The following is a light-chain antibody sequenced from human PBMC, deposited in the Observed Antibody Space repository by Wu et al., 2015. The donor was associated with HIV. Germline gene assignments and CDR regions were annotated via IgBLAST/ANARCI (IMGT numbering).Light chain of an antibody. J-gene: IGKJ2*03. V-gene: IGKV3-20*01. CDR3: QQYDRSPPFYS. CDR2: GGS. Sequence: LXCRASQXVTSSYVTWYPAETWARRPRVVIYGGSTRATGIPDRFSGSASGTDFTLTISRLEPEDFAVYYCQQYDRSPPFYSFGQGTKLEIK. CDR1: QXVTSSY.